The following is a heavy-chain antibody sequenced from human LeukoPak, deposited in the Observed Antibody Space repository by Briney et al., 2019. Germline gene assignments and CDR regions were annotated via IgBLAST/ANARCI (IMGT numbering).Heavy chain of an antibody. Sequence: SETLSLTCAVHGGPFSNYYWSWVRQPPGKGLEWIGEINHSGSTNYNPSLKSRVTISVDTSKNQFSLKLSSVTAADTAVYYCASCLGYCTRLPDMDVWSKGTTVTVSS. J-gene: IGHJ6*03. D-gene: IGHD2-8*01. CDR2: INHSGST. CDR3: ASCLGYCTRLPDMDV. V-gene: IGHV4-34*01. CDR1: GGPFSNYY.